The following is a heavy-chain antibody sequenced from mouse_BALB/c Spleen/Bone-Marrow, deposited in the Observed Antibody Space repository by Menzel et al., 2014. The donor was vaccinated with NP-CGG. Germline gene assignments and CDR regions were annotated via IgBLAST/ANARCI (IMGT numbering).Heavy chain of an antibody. CDR3: ARSGGYGNYSAWFAY. D-gene: IGHD2-10*02. CDR2: IDPANGNT. CDR1: GFNIKDTY. J-gene: IGHJ3*01. Sequence: EVQLQQSGAELVKPGASVKLSCTASGFNIKDTYMHWVKQRPEQGLEWIGRIDPANGNTKYDPKFQGKATITADKSSNTAYLQLSSLTSEDTAVYYCARSGGYGNYSAWFAYWGQGTLVTVSA. V-gene: IGHV14-3*02.